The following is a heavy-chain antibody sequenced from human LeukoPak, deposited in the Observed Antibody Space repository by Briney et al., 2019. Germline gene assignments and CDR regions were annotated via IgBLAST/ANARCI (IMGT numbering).Heavy chain of an antibody. CDR2: MNPNSGNT. D-gene: IGHD3-3*01. CDR1: GYTFTSYD. Sequence: ASVKVSCKASGYTFTSYDINWVRQATGQGLEWMGWMNPNSGNTGYAQKFQGRVTMTRNTSISPAYMELSSLRSEDTAVYYCARGVWSVYYWSDYYGMDVWGQGTTVPVSS. V-gene: IGHV1-8*01. CDR3: ARGVWSVYYWSDYYGMDV. J-gene: IGHJ6*02.